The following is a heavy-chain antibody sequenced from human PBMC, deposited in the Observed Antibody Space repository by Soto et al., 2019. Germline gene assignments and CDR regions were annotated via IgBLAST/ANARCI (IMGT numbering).Heavy chain of an antibody. V-gene: IGHV3-30-3*01. CDR3: ARGASGGVDY. CDR1: GFTFSAYP. J-gene: IGHJ4*02. D-gene: IGHD3-10*01. CDR2: LAYVGSNI. Sequence: GALGLACEASGFTFSAYPMHWVRQAPGKGLDWVAVLAYVGSNIHYAESVKGRFTISRDNSRNTLYLQMRSLRDEETDVYYCARGASGGVDYWGLGTPVTVYS.